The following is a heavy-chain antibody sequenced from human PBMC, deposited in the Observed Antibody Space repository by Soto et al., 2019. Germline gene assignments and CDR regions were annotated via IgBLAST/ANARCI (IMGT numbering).Heavy chain of an antibody. CDR2: ISSSGSTI. CDR1: GFTFSDYY. J-gene: IGHJ6*02. CDR3: ASWDYCAGSNNGGGDYYYGMDV. D-gene: IGHD3-10*01. Sequence: QVQLVESGGGLVKPGGSLRLSCAASGFTFSDYYMSWIRQAPGKGLEWVSYISSSGSTIYYADSVKGRFTISRDNAKNSLYLQMNSLNDEDTAVYYCASWDYCAGSNNGGGDYYYGMDVWGQGTTVTVSS. V-gene: IGHV3-11*01.